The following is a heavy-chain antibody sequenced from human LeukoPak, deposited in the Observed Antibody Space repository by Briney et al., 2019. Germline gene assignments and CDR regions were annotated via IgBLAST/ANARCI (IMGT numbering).Heavy chain of an antibody. CDR2: VYYTGTT. Sequence: SETLSLTCNVSGGSISSTNYYWAWIRQAPGKGLEWLGNVYYTGTTYYNPSLKSRLTISVGTSNNQFSLRLSSVTAADTAIYSWARQGGYCNINPCYPGFDYGGQRALVPVSS. J-gene: IGHJ4*02. D-gene: IGHD2-2*01. CDR1: GGSISSTNYY. V-gene: IGHV4-39*07. CDR3: ARQGGYCNINPCYPGFDY.